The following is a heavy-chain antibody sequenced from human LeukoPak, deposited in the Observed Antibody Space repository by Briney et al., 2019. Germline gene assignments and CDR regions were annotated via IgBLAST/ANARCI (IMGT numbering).Heavy chain of an antibody. D-gene: IGHD4-17*01. Sequence: PGGSLRLSCAASGFTFSSYEVNWVRQAPGKGLELVSGISGRGASKYYADSVKGRFTISRDPSENTLYLQMNTLRAEDTAVYYCAKDWTVTDDSTLIFDYWGQGTVVTVSS. V-gene: IGHV3-23*01. CDR1: GFTFSSYE. CDR2: ISGRGASK. CDR3: AKDWTVTDDSTLIFDY. J-gene: IGHJ4*02.